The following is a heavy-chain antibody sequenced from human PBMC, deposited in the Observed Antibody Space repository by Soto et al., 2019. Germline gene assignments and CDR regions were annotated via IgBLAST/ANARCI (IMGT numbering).Heavy chain of an antibody. CDR1: GFTFSNYC. CDR3: VRGSVYNWRGDF. D-gene: IGHD1-20*01. Sequence: GGSLRLSCAASGFTFSNYCMHWVRQAPGKGLVWVSRINGDGSTTSYADSVKGRFTISRDNAKNTLSLQMNSLRAEDTAVYYCVRGSVYNWRGDFWGQGTLVTVSS. CDR2: INGDGSTT. J-gene: IGHJ4*02. V-gene: IGHV3-74*01.